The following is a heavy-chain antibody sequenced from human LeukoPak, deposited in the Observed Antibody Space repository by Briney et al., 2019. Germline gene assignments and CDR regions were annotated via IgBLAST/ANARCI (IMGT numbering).Heavy chain of an antibody. J-gene: IGHJ3*02. Sequence: ASVKVSCKVSGYTLTELSMHWVRQAPGKGLEWMGGFDPEDGETIYAQKFQGRVTMTEDTSTDTAYMELSSLRSEDTAVYYCATLAAVGTLDAFDIWGQGTMVTVSS. CDR1: GYTLTELS. V-gene: IGHV1-24*01. D-gene: IGHD6-13*01. CDR2: FDPEDGET. CDR3: ATLAAVGTLDAFDI.